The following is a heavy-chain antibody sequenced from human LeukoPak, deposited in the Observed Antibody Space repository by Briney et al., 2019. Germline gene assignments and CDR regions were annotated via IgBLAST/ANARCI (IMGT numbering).Heavy chain of an antibody. D-gene: IGHD3-22*01. J-gene: IGHJ6*03. Sequence: SETLSLTGAVYGGSFSGYYWSWIRQPPGKGLEWIGEINHSGSTNYNPSLKSRVTISVDTSKNQFSLKLSSVTAADTAAYYCARARRVRAGKNYYYYMDVWGKGTTVTISS. CDR1: GGSFSGYY. V-gene: IGHV4-34*01. CDR3: ARARRVRAGKNYYYYMDV. CDR2: INHSGST.